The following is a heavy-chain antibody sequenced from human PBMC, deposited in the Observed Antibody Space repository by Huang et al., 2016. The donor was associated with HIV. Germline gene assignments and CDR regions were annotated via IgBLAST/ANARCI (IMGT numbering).Heavy chain of an antibody. V-gene: IGHV1-18*04. Sequence: QVRLVQSGAEVKKPGASLKVSCKADGDTFLRYDISWGRQAPGQGLEWVGGVRRYVGETREAGRFQGRLTMTRDTSTSTAYMELRSLGADDTAVYYCARDREFSSGWGWAGYYLDYWGQGTPVRVSS. CDR3: ARDREFSSGWGWAGYYLDY. J-gene: IGHJ4*02. CDR2: VRRYVGET. CDR1: GDTFLRYD. D-gene: IGHD6-19*01.